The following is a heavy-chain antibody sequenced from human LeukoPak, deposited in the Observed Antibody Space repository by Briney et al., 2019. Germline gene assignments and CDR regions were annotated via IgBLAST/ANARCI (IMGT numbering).Heavy chain of an antibody. CDR1: GGSISSSSYY. CDR2: IYYGGRT. J-gene: IGHJ4*02. V-gene: IGHV4-39*01. D-gene: IGHD6-19*01. Sequence: SETLSLTCSVSGGSISSSSYYWGWIRQPPGKGLEWIGTIYYGGRTYYNPSLKSRVTMPVDTSKNQFSLKLSSVTAADTAIYYCATSVTSSSGWYYGYWGQGSLVTVSS. CDR3: ATSVTSSSGWYYGY.